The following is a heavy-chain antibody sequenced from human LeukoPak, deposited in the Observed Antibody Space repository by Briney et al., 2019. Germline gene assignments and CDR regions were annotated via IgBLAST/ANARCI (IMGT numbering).Heavy chain of an antibody. D-gene: IGHD3-16*02. Sequence: GGSLRLSCAASGFTFSSYSMSWVRQAPGKGLEWVSAISGSGGSTYYADSVKGRFTISRDNSKNTLYLQMNSLRAEDTAVYYCAKDCPVRYVWGSYRYTGDAFDIWGQGTMVTVSS. J-gene: IGHJ3*02. CDR3: AKDCPVRYVWGSYRYTGDAFDI. CDR2: ISGSGGST. CDR1: GFTFSSYS. V-gene: IGHV3-23*01.